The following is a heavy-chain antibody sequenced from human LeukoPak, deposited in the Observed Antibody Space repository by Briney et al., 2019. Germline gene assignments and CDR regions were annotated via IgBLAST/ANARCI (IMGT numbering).Heavy chain of an antibody. CDR2: INPNSGGT. CDR3: ARLSMVRGGFDP. J-gene: IGHJ5*02. V-gene: IGHV1-2*02. D-gene: IGHD3-10*01. Sequence: AASVKVSCKASGYTFTGYYMHWVRQAPGQGLEWMGWINPNSGGTNYAQKFQGRVTMTRDTSISTAYMELSRLRSDDTAVYYCARLSMVRGGFDPWGQGTLVTVSS. CDR1: GYTFTGYY.